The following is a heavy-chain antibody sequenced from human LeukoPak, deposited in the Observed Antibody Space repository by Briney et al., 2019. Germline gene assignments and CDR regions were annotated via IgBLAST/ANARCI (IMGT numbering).Heavy chain of an antibody. CDR2: ISGSGGST. J-gene: IGHJ3*02. Sequence: GGSLRLSCAASGFTFSSYAMSWVRQAPVKGLEWVSAISGSGGSTYYADSVKGRFTISRDNSKNTLYLQMNSLRAEDTAVYYCARENIIVPHAFDIWGQGTMVTVSS. CDR3: ARENIIVPHAFDI. V-gene: IGHV3-23*01. CDR1: GFTFSSYA. D-gene: IGHD2/OR15-2a*01.